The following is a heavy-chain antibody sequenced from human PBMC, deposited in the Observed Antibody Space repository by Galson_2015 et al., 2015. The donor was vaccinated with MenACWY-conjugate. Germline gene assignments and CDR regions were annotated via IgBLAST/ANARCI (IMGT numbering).Heavy chain of an antibody. CDR3: ARVASTRGYSYGFDN. V-gene: IGHV4-39*01. D-gene: IGHD5-18*01. Sequence: YNPSLKSRVSISVDTSENQFSLSLTSVSAADTAVYYCARVASTRGYSYGFDNWGQGTLVTVSS. J-gene: IGHJ1*01.